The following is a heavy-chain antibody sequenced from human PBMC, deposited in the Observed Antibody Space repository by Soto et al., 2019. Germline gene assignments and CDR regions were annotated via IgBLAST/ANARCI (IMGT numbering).Heavy chain of an antibody. J-gene: IGHJ6*04. Sequence: QVQLQESGPGLVKPSETLSLTCTVSGDSISSYYWSWSRQRAGKGLEWIVRFYSSGSANYNPSLPSRVTMYIDTSKNQFSLKLSSVTAADTAVYYCAGGHTWNYSYYGVDVWGKGTTVTVSS. D-gene: IGHD1-20*01. CDR2: FYSSGSA. V-gene: IGHV4-4*07. CDR1: GDSISSYY. CDR3: AGGHTWNYSYYGVDV.